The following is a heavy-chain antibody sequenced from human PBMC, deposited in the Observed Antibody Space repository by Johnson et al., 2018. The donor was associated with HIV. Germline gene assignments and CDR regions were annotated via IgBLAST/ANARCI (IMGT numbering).Heavy chain of an antibody. CDR3: ARDTDIVVVPARGDAFDI. CDR1: GFTFDDYV. V-gene: IGHV3-9*01. J-gene: IGHJ3*02. CDR2: IRWNSGSI. D-gene: IGHD2-2*01. Sequence: VQLVESGGGWVQPGRSLRLSCAASGFTFDDYVMHWVRQAPGKGLEWVSGIRWNSGSIGYADSVKGRFTISRDNSKNTLYLQMNSLRAEDTAVYYCARDTDIVVVPARGDAFDIWGQGTMVTVSS.